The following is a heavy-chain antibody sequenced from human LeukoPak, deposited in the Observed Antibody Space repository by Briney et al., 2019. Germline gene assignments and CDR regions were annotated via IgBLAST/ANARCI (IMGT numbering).Heavy chain of an antibody. V-gene: IGHV4-34*01. D-gene: IGHD1-26*01. CDR1: GGSFSGYY. CDR3: ASGGELLSYFDY. CDR2: INHSGST. J-gene: IGHJ4*02. Sequence: SETLSLTCAVYGGSFSGYYWSWIRQPPGKGLEWIGEINHSGSTNYNPSLKSRVTISADTSKNQFSLKLSSVTAADTAVYYCASGGELLSYFDYWGQGTLVTVSS.